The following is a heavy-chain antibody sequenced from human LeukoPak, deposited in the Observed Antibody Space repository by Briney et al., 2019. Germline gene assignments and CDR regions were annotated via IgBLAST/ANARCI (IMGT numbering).Heavy chain of an antibody. CDR3: ASLRKGSGTYYIDY. CDR1: GLTLRNYG. J-gene: IGHJ4*02. V-gene: IGHV3-30*03. CDR2: ILYDGSNQ. Sequence: GGSLRLSCAASGLTLRNYGMHWVRQAPGTGQEWVALILYDGSNQYYAHSVKGRFTISRDNAKNPLYLQMYSLRAEDTAVYYCASLRKGSGTYYIDYWGQGTLVTVSS. D-gene: IGHD3-10*01.